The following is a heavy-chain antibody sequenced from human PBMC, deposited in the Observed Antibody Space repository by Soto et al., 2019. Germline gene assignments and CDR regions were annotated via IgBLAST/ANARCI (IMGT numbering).Heavy chain of an antibody. CDR2: ISYDGSNK. CDR3: ARDTYYYDSSGYHPAEYFQH. CDR1: GCTYNSSA. J-gene: IGHJ1*01. V-gene: IGHV3-30-3*01. D-gene: IGHD3-22*01. Sequence: PGGSLRLCCAASGCTYNSSAIQWVLQAPGKGLEWVAVISYDGSNKYYADSVKGRFTISRDNSKNTLYLQMNSLRAEDTAVYYCARDTYYYDSSGYHPAEYFQHWGQGTLVTVSS.